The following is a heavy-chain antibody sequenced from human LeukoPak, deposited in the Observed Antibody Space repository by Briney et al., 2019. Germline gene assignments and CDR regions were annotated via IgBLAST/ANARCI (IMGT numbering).Heavy chain of an antibody. J-gene: IGHJ4*02. V-gene: IGHV3-21*01. D-gene: IGHD2-2*01. CDR2: ISSSSRYI. Sequence: GGSLRLSCAASGFTFSGYTMNWVRQAPGKGLEWVSSISSSSRYIYYADSVKGRFTISRDNAKNSLYLQMNSLRAEDTAVYYCARDTELGYCSSTSCPIDYWGQGTLVTVSS. CDR3: ARDTELGYCSSTSCPIDY. CDR1: GFTFSGYT.